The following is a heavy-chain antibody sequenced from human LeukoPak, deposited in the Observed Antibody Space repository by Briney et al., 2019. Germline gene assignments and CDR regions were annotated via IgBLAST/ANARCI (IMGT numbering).Heavy chain of an antibody. CDR1: GGSISSSSYY. Sequence: SETLSLTCTVSGGSISSSSYYWGWIRQPPGKELEWIGSIYYSGNTYYNPSLKSRLTISVDTSKNQFSLKLSSVTAADTAVYYCARLEISGTDYWGQGTLVTVSS. V-gene: IGHV4-39*01. J-gene: IGHJ4*02. CDR3: ARLEISGTDY. D-gene: IGHD1-26*01. CDR2: IYYSGNT.